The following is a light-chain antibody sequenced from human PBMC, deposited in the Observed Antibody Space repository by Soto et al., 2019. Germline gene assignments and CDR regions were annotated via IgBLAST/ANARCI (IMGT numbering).Light chain of an antibody. Sequence: NELTQSPSSLSASVGDRVTIPCQASHDIRNDLTWYQQKSGKAPKLLIHAASTLAAGVPSRFSGSGSGTDFTFTISGLQPEDVATYYCQQYDNLPLTFGGGTKVDIK. V-gene: IGKV1-33*01. CDR3: QQYDNLPLT. CDR2: AAS. CDR1: HDIRND. J-gene: IGKJ4*01.